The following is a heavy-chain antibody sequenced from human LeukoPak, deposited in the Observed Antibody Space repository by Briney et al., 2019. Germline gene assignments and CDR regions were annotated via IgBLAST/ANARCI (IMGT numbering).Heavy chain of an antibody. CDR3: ARRPEVCSGNSCYTAPDY. D-gene: IGHD2-15*01. CDR2: IRYDGSNK. CDR1: GFTFSGYG. Sequence: GGSLRLSCAASGFTFSGYGMHWVRQAAGKGLEWVAFIRYDGSNKYYADSVKGRFTISRDNSKNTLYPQMNSLRPEDTAVYYCARRPEVCSGNSCYTAPDYWGQGTLVTVSS. J-gene: IGHJ4*02. V-gene: IGHV3-30*02.